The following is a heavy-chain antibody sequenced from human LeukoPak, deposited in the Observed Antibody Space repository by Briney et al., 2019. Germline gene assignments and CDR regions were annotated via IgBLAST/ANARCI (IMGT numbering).Heavy chain of an antibody. CDR3: ARQISDYYYYYMDV. CDR2: IYYTEST. CDR1: GGSISSXXYY. D-gene: IGHD6-19*01. Sequence: GGSISSXXYYWGGVRQSQGRXLEWVGSIYYTESTYYNPSRESRFTISVDASKNQFSLKLRSVTAADTAQYYCARQISDYYYYYMDVWGTGTTVTVSS. J-gene: IGHJ6*03. V-gene: IGHV4-39*01.